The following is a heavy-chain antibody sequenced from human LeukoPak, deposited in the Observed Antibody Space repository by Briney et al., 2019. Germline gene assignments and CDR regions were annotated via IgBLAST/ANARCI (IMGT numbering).Heavy chain of an antibody. J-gene: IGHJ6*03. CDR1: GFTFTSSA. V-gene: IGHV1-58*02. CDR3: AADLLTGYYYYMDV. Sequence: GTSVKVSCKASGFTFTSSAMQWVRQARGQRLEWIGWIVVGSGNTNYAQKFQERVTITRDMSTSTAYMELSSPRSEDTAVYYCAADLLTGYYYYMDVWGKGTTVTVSS. CDR2: IVVGSGNT. D-gene: IGHD1-26*01.